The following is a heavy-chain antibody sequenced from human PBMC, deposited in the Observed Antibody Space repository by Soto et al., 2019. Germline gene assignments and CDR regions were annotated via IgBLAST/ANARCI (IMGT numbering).Heavy chain of an antibody. CDR2: INAGNVKT. J-gene: IGHJ5*02. CDR3: ARVMADIWPGYSLNGFDP. D-gene: IGHD3-9*01. Sequence: ASVTVYCTTSGYTFTSYAMHWVRQAPGQRLDWMVWINAGNVKTKYSQKFQGRVTITRDTSASTAYMELSSLRSEDTAVYYCARVMADIWPGYSLNGFDPWGKGPLVPVSS. CDR1: GYTFTSYA. V-gene: IGHV1-3*01.